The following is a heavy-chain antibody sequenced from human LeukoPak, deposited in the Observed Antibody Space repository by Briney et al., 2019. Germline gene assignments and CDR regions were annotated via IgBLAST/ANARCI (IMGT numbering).Heavy chain of an antibody. D-gene: IGHD5-18*01. V-gene: IGHV3-23*01. CDR1: GFTFSSYA. Sequence: GASLRLSCAASGFTFSSYAMSWVRQAPGKGLELVSAISGSGGSTYYADSVKGRFTISRDNSKNTLYLQMNSLRAEDTAVYYCAKTLYSYGYDLFEFDPWGQGTLVTVSS. CDR3: AKTLYSYGYDLFEFDP. J-gene: IGHJ5*02. CDR2: ISGSGGST.